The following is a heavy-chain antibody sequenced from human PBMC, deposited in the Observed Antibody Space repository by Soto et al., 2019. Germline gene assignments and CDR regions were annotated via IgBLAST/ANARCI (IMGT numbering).Heavy chain of an antibody. J-gene: IGHJ3*02. Sequence: GGSLRLSCAASGFTFSSYSMNWVRQAPGKGLEWVSSISSSSSYIYYADSVKGRFTISRDNAKNSLYLQMNSLRAEDTAVYYCARLERQMDAFDIWGQGTMVTV. V-gene: IGHV3-21*01. D-gene: IGHD1-1*01. CDR3: ARLERQMDAFDI. CDR2: ISSSSSYI. CDR1: GFTFSSYS.